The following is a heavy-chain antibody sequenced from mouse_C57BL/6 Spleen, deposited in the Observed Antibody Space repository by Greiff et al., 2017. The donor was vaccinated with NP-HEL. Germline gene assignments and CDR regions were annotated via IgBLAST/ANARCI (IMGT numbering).Heavy chain of an antibody. Sequence: QVQLQQPGAELVMPGASVKLSCKASGYTFTSYWMHWVKQRPGQGLEWIGEIDPSDSYTNYNQKFKGKSTLTVDKSSSTAYMQLSSLTSEDSAVYYCARRHDYDGAWFAYWGQGTLVTVSA. J-gene: IGHJ3*01. CDR3: ARRHDYDGAWFAY. CDR2: IDPSDSYT. D-gene: IGHD2-4*01. V-gene: IGHV1-69*01. CDR1: GYTFTSYW.